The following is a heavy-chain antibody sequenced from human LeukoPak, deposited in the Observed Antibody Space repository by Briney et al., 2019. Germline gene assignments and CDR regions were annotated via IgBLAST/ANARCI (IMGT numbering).Heavy chain of an antibody. Sequence: SSETLSLTCSVSGYSISSGYYWGWIRQPPGKGLEWIGTISHSGTTYYNSSLKSRVTISVDTSKNQFSLKLTSVTAADTAVYYCVRGPYGSGISNWFDPWGQGTLVIVSS. CDR2: ISHSGTT. V-gene: IGHV4-38-2*02. D-gene: IGHD3-10*01. J-gene: IGHJ5*02. CDR3: VRGPYGSGISNWFDP. CDR1: GYSISSGYY.